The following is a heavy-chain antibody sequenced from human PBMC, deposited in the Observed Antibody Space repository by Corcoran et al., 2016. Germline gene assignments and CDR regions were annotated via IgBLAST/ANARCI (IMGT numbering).Heavy chain of an antibody. CDR3: ARLTPASGDETHNCFDP. CDR2: IYYSGST. V-gene: IGHV4-39*01. D-gene: IGHD5-12*01. CDR1: GGSISSSSYY. J-gene: IGHJ5*02. Sequence: QLQLQESGPGLVKPSETLSLTCTVSGGSISSSSYYWGWIRQPPGKGLEWIGSIYYSGSTYYNPSLKSQVTISVDTSKNQFSLKLSSVTAADTAVYYCARLTPASGDETHNCFDPWGQGTLVTVSS.